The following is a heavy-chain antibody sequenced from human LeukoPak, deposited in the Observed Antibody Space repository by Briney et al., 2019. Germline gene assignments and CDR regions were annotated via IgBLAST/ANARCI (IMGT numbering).Heavy chain of an antibody. D-gene: IGHD2-8*01. V-gene: IGHV3-23*01. Sequence: GGSLRLSCAASGFTFSSYAMSWVRQAPGKGLEWVSAISGSGGSTYYADSVKGRFTISRDNSKNTLYLQMNSLRAEDTAVYYCSSQGGPLMFSRGQGTLVTVSS. J-gene: IGHJ4*02. CDR3: SSQGGPLMFS. CDR1: GFTFSSYA. CDR2: ISGSGGST.